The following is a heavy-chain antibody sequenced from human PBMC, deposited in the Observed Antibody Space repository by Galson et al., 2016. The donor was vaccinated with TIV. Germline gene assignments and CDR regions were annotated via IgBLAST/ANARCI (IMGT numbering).Heavy chain of an antibody. V-gene: IGHV1-8*02. Sequence: SVKVSCKASGYTFTSYDINWVRQAPGQGLEWMGWVNPHSGNTGYSQKFLGRVTMTRNMSISVAYMELSSLRSEDTAVYYCARGAYGSYYYGRDNWGQGTTVTVSS. CDR3: ARGAYGSYYYGRDN. CDR1: GYTFTSYD. J-gene: IGHJ6*02. D-gene: IGHD4-17*01. CDR2: VNPHSGNT.